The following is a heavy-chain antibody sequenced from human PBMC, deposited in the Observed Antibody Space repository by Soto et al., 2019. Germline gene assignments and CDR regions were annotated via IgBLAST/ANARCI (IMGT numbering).Heavy chain of an antibody. V-gene: IGHV1-3*01. D-gene: IGHD1-26*01. CDR3: AYSGSRVHYYGMDV. CDR2: INAGNGNT. Sequence: ASVKVSCKASGYTFTSYAMHWVRQAPGQRLEWMGWINAGNGNTKYSQKFQGRVTITRDTSASTAYMELSSLRSEDTAVYYCAYSGSRVHYYGMDVWGQGTTVTVPS. CDR1: GYTFTSYA. J-gene: IGHJ6*02.